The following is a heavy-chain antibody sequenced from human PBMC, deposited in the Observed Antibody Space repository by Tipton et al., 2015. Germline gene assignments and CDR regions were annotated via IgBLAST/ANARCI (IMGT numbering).Heavy chain of an antibody. V-gene: IGHV3-53*05. CDR3: VKTGDQRFGAAAAQPPHFDY. CDR2: IYSGGDT. CDR1: GFTVSSNP. D-gene: IGHD6-13*01. J-gene: IGHJ4*02. Sequence: SLRLSCAASGFTVSSNPMNWVRQAPGKGLEWVSVIYSGGDTYYAESVKGRFTISRDNSKNTLYLQMSSLRPDDTAVYFCVKTGDQRFGAAAAQPPHFDYWGQGALVTVSS.